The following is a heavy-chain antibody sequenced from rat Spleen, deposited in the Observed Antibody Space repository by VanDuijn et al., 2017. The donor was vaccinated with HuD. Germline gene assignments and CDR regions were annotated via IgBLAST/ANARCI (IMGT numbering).Heavy chain of an antibody. CDR2: ISPSGGST. CDR1: GFTFSNYG. CDR3: ARHDYPGMSYFDY. D-gene: IGHD1-4*01. V-gene: IGHV5-19*01. J-gene: IGHJ2*01. Sequence: EVQLVESGGGLVQPGRSLKLSCAASGFTFSNYGMHWIRQAPTKGLEWVASISPSGGSTYYRDSVKGRFTISRDNAKSTLYLQMDSLRSEDTATYYCARHDYPGMSYFDYWGQGVMVTVSS.